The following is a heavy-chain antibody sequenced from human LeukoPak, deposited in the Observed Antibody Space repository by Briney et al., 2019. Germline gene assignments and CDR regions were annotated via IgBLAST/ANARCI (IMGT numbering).Heavy chain of an antibody. V-gene: IGHV3-23*01. CDR3: AKVHTYSSGCWNY. CDR2: ISGSGGST. J-gene: IGHJ4*02. CDR1: GFTFSSYA. Sequence: GGSLRLSCAASGFTFSSYAMSWVRQAPGKGLEWVSAISGSGGSTYYADSVKGRFTISRDNSKNTLYPQMNSLRAEDTAVYYCAKVHTYSSGCWNYWGQGTLVTVSS. D-gene: IGHD6-19*01.